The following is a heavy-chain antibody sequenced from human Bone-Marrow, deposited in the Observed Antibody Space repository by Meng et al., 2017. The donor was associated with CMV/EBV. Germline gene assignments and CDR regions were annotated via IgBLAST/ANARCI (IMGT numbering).Heavy chain of an antibody. V-gene: IGHV3-13*01. CDR2: IGTAGDT. D-gene: IGHD3-10*01. J-gene: IGHJ4*02. Sequence: GESLKISCAASGFTFSRYDMHWVRQATGKGLEWVSAIGTAGDTYYPGSVKGRFTISRDNSKNTLYLQMNSLRTEDTAVYYCARAPGSHIDYWGQGTLVTVSS. CDR1: GFTFSRYD. CDR3: ARAPGSHIDY.